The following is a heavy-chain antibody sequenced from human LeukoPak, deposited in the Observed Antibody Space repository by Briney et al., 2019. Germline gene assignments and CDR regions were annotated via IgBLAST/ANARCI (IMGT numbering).Heavy chain of an antibody. D-gene: IGHD6-19*01. V-gene: IGHV4-4*02. Sequence: GSLRLSCAASGFTFSNAWMSWVRQAPGKGLEWIGEIYHSGSTNYNPSLKSRATISVDKSKNQFSLKLSSVTAADTAVYYCARFSIAVAGTGSWGQGTLVTVSS. CDR3: ARFSIAVAGTGS. CDR2: IYHSGST. CDR1: GFTFSNAW. J-gene: IGHJ5*02.